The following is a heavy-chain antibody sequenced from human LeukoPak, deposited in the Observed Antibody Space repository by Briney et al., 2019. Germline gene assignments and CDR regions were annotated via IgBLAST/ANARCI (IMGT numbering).Heavy chain of an antibody. CDR2: INPNSGGT. V-gene: IGHV1-2*02. J-gene: IGHJ6*03. D-gene: IGHD3-10*01. CDR1: GYTFTGYY. Sequence: ASVKVSCKASGYTFTGYYMHWVRQAPGQGLEWMGWINPNSGGTNYAQKFQGRVTMTRDTSISTAYMELSRLRSDDTAVYYCARDRGVSNYYYYMDVWGKGTTVTVSS. CDR3: ARDRGVSNYYYYMDV.